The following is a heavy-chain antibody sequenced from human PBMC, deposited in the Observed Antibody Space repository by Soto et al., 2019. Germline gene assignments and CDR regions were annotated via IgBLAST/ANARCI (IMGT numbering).Heavy chain of an antibody. CDR3: ARWYIIRYYMDV. Sequence: GGSLRLSCAASGFTFSSYAMSWVRQAPGKGLEWVSAISGSGGSTYYADSVKGRFTISRDNSKNTLYLQMNSLRAEDTAVYYCARWYIIRYYMDVWGKGTTVTVSS. CDR2: ISGSGGST. V-gene: IGHV3-23*01. D-gene: IGHD6-13*01. CDR1: GFTFSSYA. J-gene: IGHJ6*03.